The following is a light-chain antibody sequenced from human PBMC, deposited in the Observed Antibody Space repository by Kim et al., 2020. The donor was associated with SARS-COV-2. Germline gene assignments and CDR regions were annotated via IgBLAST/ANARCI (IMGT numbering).Light chain of an antibody. CDR1: SGHSSYA. Sequence: QLVLTQSPSASASLGASVKLTCTLSSGHSSYAIAWRQQQPEKGPRYLMKLNSDGSHSKGDGIPDRFSGSSSGAERYLTISSLQSEDEADYYCQTWGTVVFGGGTQLTVL. V-gene: IGLV4-69*01. J-gene: IGLJ2*01. CDR3: QTWGTVV. CDR2: LNSDGSH.